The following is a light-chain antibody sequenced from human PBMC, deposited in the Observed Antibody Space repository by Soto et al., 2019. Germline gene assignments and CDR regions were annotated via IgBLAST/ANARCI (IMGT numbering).Light chain of an antibody. V-gene: IGKV3-20*01. CDR3: QQYGSSPIT. Sequence: SLLPQSPATLSFPPRERPTLSCRASQSVRSFLAWYQLKPGQPPRLLIYDASSRATGIPARFSGSGSGTDFTLTISRLEPEDFAVYYCQQYGSSPITFGQRTRLEFK. CDR1: QSVRSF. CDR2: DAS. J-gene: IGKJ5*01.